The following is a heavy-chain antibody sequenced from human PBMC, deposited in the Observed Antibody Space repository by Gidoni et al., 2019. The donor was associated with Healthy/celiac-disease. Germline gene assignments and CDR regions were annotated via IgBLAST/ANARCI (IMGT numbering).Heavy chain of an antibody. Sequence: QVQLVQSGAEVKKPGSSVKVSCKASGGTFSSYTISWVRQAPGQGLEWMGRIIPILGIANYAQKFQGRVTITEDKSTSTAYMELSSLRSEDTAVYYCARSTSLLVVNAFDIWGQGTMVTVSS. CDR3: ARSTSLLVVNAFDI. CDR1: GGTFSSYT. J-gene: IGHJ3*02. V-gene: IGHV1-69*02. CDR2: IIPILGIA. D-gene: IGHD2-2*01.